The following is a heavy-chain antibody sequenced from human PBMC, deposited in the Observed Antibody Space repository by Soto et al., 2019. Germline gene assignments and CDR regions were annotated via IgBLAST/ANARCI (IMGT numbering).Heavy chain of an antibody. CDR1: VFTFSSYA. CDR2: ISGSGGST. Sequence: GWSLRLSCAASVFTFSSYAMSWVRQAPGKGLEWVSAISGSGGSTYYADSVKGRFTISRDNSKNTLYLQMNSLRAEDTAVYYCAKGGHTAMVRPRAHDAFDIWGQGTMVTVSS. J-gene: IGHJ3*02. V-gene: IGHV3-23*01. CDR3: AKGGHTAMVRPRAHDAFDI. D-gene: IGHD5-18*01.